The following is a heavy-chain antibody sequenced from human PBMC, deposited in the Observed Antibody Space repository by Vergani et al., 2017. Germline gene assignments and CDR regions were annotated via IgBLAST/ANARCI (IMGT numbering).Heavy chain of an antibody. J-gene: IGHJ4*03. D-gene: IGHD2-2*01. Sequence: QVQLVESGGGVVQRGGSLRLSCATSGFTLSNYDMQWIRQGPGKGLEFVAFIQFDGSNQYYADSVKGRFTISRDNSINTVYLQMQSLRAEDTAVYYCAKAPYADFGYFHYWGRGALVSVSS. CDR1: GFTLSNYD. CDR3: AKAPYADFGYFHY. V-gene: IGHV3-30*02. CDR2: IQFDGSNQ.